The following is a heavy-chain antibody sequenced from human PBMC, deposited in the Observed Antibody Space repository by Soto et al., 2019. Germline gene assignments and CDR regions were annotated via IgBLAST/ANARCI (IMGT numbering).Heavy chain of an antibody. D-gene: IGHD4-17*01. Sequence: QLQLQESGPRLVKPSETLSLTCTVSGGSISGSISYWGWIRQPPEKGLEWIGSIYSGGATSYSPSLKTRVQLSVDTSKTQFSLTLTSATAADTAVYFCAGPAPNGDIPFDLWGQGALVTVSS. CDR2: IYSGGAT. V-gene: IGHV4-39*01. CDR3: AGPAPNGDIPFDL. CDR1: GGSISGSISY. J-gene: IGHJ4*02.